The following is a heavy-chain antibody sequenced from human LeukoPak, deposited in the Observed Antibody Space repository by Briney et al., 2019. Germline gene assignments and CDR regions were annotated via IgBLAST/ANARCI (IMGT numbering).Heavy chain of an antibody. CDR1: GFTFSSYS. V-gene: IGHV3-21*01. Sequence: PGGSLRLSCAASGFTFSSYSMNWVRQAPGKGLEWVSSISSSSSYIYYADSVKGRFTNSRDNAKNSLYLQMNSLRAEDTAVYYCASGSTGYFVIVDYWGQGTLVTVSS. D-gene: IGHD3-9*01. J-gene: IGHJ4*02. CDR3: ASGSTGYFVIVDY. CDR2: ISSSSSYI.